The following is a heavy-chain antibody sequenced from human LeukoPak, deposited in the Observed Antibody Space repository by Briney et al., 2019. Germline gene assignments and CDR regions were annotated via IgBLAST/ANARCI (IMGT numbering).Heavy chain of an antibody. CDR3: AKVTYYYDSSGYTRGSWFDP. CDR1: GFTFDDYA. CDR2: ISWNSGSI. D-gene: IGHD3-22*01. V-gene: IGHV3-9*01. Sequence: GRSLRLSCAASGFTFDDYAMPWVRQAPGKGLEWVSGISWNSGSIGYADSVKGRFTISRDNAKNSLYLQMNSLRAEDTALYYCAKVTYYYDSSGYTRGSWFDPWGQGTLVTVSS. J-gene: IGHJ5*02.